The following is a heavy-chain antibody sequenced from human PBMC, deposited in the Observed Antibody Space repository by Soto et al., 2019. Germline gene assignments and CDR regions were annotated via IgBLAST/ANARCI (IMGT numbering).Heavy chain of an antibody. V-gene: IGHV4-59*01. D-gene: IGHD1-26*01. CDR2: IYYSGST. Sequence: PSETLSLTCTGSGGSISSYYWSWIRQPPGKGLEWIGYIYYSGSTNYNPSLKSRVTISVDTSKNQFSLKLSSVTAADTAVYYCARERSGSYPDWFDPWGQGTLVTVSS. J-gene: IGHJ5*02. CDR3: ARERSGSYPDWFDP. CDR1: GGSISSYY.